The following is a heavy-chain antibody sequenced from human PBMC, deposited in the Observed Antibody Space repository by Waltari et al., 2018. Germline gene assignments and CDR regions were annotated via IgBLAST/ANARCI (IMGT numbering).Heavy chain of an antibody. CDR1: GFTFGDYA. CDR3: TREEELLSLNDAFDI. Sequence: EVQLVESGGGLVQPGRSLRLSCTASGFTFGDYAMSWVRQAPGKGLEWVGFIRSKAYGGTTEYAASVKGRFTISRDDSKSIAYLQMNSLKTEDTAVYYCTREEELLSLNDAFDIWGQGTMVTVSS. J-gene: IGHJ3*02. V-gene: IGHV3-49*04. CDR2: IRSKAYGGTT. D-gene: IGHD1-26*01.